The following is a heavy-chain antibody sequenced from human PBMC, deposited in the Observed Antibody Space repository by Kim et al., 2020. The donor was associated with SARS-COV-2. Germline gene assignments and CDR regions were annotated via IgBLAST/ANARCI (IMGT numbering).Heavy chain of an antibody. CDR3: ARAYDLWNGFEF. CDR2: ISGNGGTA. CDR1: GFTFSSYA. D-gene: IGHD3-3*01. J-gene: IGHJ3*01. Sequence: GGSLRLSCAASGFTFSSYAMNWVRQAPGQGLEWVSGISGNGGTAIYAESVKGRFTISRDNSKNTVYLQLSSLRAEHTALYYCARAYDLWNGFEFWGQGTLVNVS. V-gene: IGHV3-23*01.